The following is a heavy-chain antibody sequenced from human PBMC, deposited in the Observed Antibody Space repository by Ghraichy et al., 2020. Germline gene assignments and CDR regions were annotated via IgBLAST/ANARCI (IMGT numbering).Heavy chain of an antibody. CDR3: SSTLSKGGYGGSDYWYFDS. D-gene: IGHD5-12*01. V-gene: IGHV4-34*01. Sequence: SETLSLTCAVYGGSFNYYFWSWIRQPPGKGLEWIGEINESGGTKYNPSLKSRLTISVEPSKKQFSLRLTSVTAADTAVYYCSSTLSKGGYGGSDYWYFDSWGQGTLVTVSS. CDR1: GGSFNYYF. J-gene: IGHJ4*02. CDR2: INESGGT.